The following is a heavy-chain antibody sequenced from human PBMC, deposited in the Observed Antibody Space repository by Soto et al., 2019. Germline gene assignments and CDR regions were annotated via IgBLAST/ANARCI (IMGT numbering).Heavy chain of an antibody. V-gene: IGHV3-23*01. Sequence: GGSLRLSCAASGFTFSSYAMSWVRKAPGKGLEWVSAISGSGGSTYYADSVKGRFTISRDNSKNTLYLQMNSLRAEDTAVYYCAKGTFGGVIVTSVDVWGQGTTVTVSS. D-gene: IGHD3-16*02. J-gene: IGHJ6*02. CDR2: ISGSGGST. CDR3: AKGTFGGVIVTSVDV. CDR1: GFTFSSYA.